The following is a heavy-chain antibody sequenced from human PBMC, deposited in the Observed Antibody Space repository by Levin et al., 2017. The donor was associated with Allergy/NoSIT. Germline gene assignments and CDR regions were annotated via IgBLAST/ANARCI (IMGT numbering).Heavy chain of an antibody. CDR2: VHYSGAT. V-gene: IGHV4-31*03. J-gene: IGHJ4*02. CDR1: GASINSGNYY. CDR3: AHRPITIFGYFDY. Sequence: PSETLSLTCTVSGASINSGNYYWSWIRQHPEKGLEWIGYVHYSGATYYSPSLESRLNMSVDTSKNQFSLKLTHVTVAVTAVYYCAHRPITIFGYFDYWGQGTLVTVSS. D-gene: IGHD3-3*01.